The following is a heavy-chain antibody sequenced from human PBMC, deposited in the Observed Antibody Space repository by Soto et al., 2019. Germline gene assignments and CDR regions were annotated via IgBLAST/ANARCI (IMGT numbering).Heavy chain of an antibody. Sequence: EVQLVESGGGLVQPGGSLRLSCAASGFTFSSYWMSWVRQAPGKGLEWVANIKQDGSEKYYVDSVKGRFTISRDNAKNSLYLQMNSLRAEDTAVYYCARVTAPGYCSGGSCYTYYYYYMDVWGKGTTVTVSS. CDR2: IKQDGSEK. CDR3: ARVTAPGYCSGGSCYTYYYYYMDV. D-gene: IGHD2-15*01. CDR1: GFTFSSYW. V-gene: IGHV3-7*01. J-gene: IGHJ6*03.